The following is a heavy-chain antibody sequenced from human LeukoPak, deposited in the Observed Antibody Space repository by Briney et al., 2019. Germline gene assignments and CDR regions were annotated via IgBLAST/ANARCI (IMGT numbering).Heavy chain of an antibody. CDR3: AKGGSSGYYNHFDY. Sequence: PGGSLRLSCAASGFSFSSYAMRWVRQAPGKGLEWVSTISGSGGSTYYADSVKGRFTISRDNSKNTLYLQMNSLRAEDTAVYYCAKGGSSGYYNHFDYWGQGTLVTVSS. D-gene: IGHD3-22*01. CDR1: GFSFSSYA. V-gene: IGHV3-23*01. J-gene: IGHJ4*02. CDR2: ISGSGGST.